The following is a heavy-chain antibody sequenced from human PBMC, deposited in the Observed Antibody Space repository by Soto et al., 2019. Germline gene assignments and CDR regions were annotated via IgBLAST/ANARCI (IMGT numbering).Heavy chain of an antibody. V-gene: IGHV1-69*13. J-gene: IGHJ6*02. Sequence: SVKVSCKASGCTFSSYAISWVRQAPGQGLEWMGGIIPIFGTANYAQKFQGRVTITADESTSTAYMELSSLRSEDTAVYYCARDRVGATPYYYYGMDVWGQGTTVTVSS. CDR3: ARDRVGATPYYYYGMDV. CDR1: GCTFSSYA. CDR2: IIPIFGTA. D-gene: IGHD1-26*01.